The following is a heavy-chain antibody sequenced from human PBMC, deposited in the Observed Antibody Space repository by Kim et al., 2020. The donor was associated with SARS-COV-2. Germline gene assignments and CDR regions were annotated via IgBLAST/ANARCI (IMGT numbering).Heavy chain of an antibody. Sequence: GGSLRLSCAASGFTFRGFAMSWVRQAPGKGLEWVSVVGDTGVTTYYADSVKGRFTISRDNSKSMLFLQMDSLRVEDTALYFCAKVWTGYSTPFDSWGQGTLVTVSP. CDR1: GFTFRGFA. J-gene: IGHJ4*02. CDR3: AKVWTGYSTPFDS. CDR2: VGDTGVTT. D-gene: IGHD3-9*01. V-gene: IGHV3-23*01.